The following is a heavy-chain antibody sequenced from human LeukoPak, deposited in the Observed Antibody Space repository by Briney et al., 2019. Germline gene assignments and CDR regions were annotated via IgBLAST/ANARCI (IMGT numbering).Heavy chain of an antibody. CDR1: GFTFSSYA. V-gene: IGHV3-30*02. D-gene: IGHD3-10*01. Sequence: GGSLRLSCAASGFTFSSYAMHWVRQAPGKGLEWVTFIRYDGSNKYYADSVKGRFTISRDNSKNTLYLQMDSLKTEDTAVYYCTGNYYGSGSYADFDYWGQGTLVTVSS. J-gene: IGHJ4*02. CDR2: IRYDGSNK. CDR3: TGNYYGSGSYADFDY.